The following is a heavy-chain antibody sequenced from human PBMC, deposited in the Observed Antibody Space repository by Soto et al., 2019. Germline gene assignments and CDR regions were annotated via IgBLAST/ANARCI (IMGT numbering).Heavy chain of an antibody. V-gene: IGHV1-69*13. CDR3: ARPDDWNRDYYYYGMDV. J-gene: IGHJ6*02. CDR1: GGTFSSYA. D-gene: IGHD1-1*01. CDR2: IIPIFGTA. Sequence: SVKVSCKASGGTFSSYAISWVRQAPGQGLEWMGGIIPIFGTANYAQKFQGRVTITADESTSTAYMELSSLRSEDTAVYYCARPDDWNRDYYYYGMDVWGQGTTVTAP.